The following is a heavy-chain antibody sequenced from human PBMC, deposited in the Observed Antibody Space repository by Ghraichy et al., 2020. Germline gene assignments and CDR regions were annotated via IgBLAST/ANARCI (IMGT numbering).Heavy chain of an antibody. CDR1: GFTVSSNY. Sequence: GALRLSCAASGFTVSSNYMSWVRQAPGKGLEWVSVIYSGGSTYYADSVKGRFTISRDNSKNTLYLQMNSLRAEDTAVYYCARDAGDDAFDIWGQGTMVTVSS. D-gene: IGHD7-27*01. J-gene: IGHJ3*02. CDR3: ARDAGDDAFDI. V-gene: IGHV3-53*01. CDR2: IYSGGST.